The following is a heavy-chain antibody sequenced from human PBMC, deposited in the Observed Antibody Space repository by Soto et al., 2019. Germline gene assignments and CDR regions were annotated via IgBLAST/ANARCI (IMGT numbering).Heavy chain of an antibody. D-gene: IGHD5-18*01. CDR3: ARVGGGYSYGSHFDY. V-gene: IGHV4-30-4*01. CDR1: GGSISSGDYY. CDR2: IYYSGST. J-gene: IGHJ4*02. Sequence: PSETLSLTCTVSGGSISSGDYYWSWIHQPPGKGLEWIGYIYYSGSTYYNPSLKSRVTISVDTSKNQFSLKLSSVTAADTAVYYCARVGGGYSYGSHFDYWGQGTLVTVSS.